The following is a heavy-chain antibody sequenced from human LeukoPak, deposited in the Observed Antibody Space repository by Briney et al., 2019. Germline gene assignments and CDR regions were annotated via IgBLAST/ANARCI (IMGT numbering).Heavy chain of an antibody. J-gene: IGHJ4*02. V-gene: IGHV3-11*01. CDR3: SSTGYSGSIGEFDY. D-gene: IGHD5-12*01. CDR1: GFTFSDYY. CDR2: ISSSGSTI. Sequence: GGSLRLSCAASGFTFSDYYMSWIRQAPGKGLEWVSYISSSGSTIYYADSVKGRFTISRDNAKNSLYLQMNSLRAEDTAVYYCSSTGYSGSIGEFDYWGQGTLVTVSS.